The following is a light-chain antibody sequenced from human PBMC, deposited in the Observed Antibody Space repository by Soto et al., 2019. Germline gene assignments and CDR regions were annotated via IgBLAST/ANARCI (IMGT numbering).Light chain of an antibody. J-gene: IGKJ1*01. CDR3: QHYKMYSPWT. CDR1: QSVSSSY. Sequence: EIVWTQSACTLHLPPGERAPLSCRASQSVSSSYLAWYQQKPGQAPRLLIYGASSRATGIPSRFSGSGSGTEFTLTISSLQPDDFATYYCQHYKMYSPWTFGQGTKVDI. V-gene: IGKV3-20*01. CDR2: GAS.